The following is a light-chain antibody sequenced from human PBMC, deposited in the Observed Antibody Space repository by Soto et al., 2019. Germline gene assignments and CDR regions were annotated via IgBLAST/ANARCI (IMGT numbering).Light chain of an antibody. CDR3: QQYHIYPLT. V-gene: IGKV1-5*01. CDR1: QSIITW. CDR2: DAS. J-gene: IGKJ4*01. Sequence: DIQMTQSPSTLPASVGDRDTITCRASQSIITWLAWFQQAPGKAPKILISDASRLKSGVPSRFSGSGSGTEFTLTISSLQPDDFATYYCQQYHIYPLTFGGGTRVEI.